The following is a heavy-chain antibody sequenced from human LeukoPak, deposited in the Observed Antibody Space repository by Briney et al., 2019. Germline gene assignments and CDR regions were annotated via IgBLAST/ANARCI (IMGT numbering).Heavy chain of an antibody. Sequence: PGGSLRLSCAASGFTFSSYGMSWVRQGPGKGLEWVSAIGGSIGSTFYTDSVKGRFTISRDNSKNTLSLQMNSLRVEDTAVYYCVKDFVVVPGLVNYFDYWGQGTLVTVSS. CDR3: VKDFVVVPGLVNYFDY. CDR1: GFTFSSYG. J-gene: IGHJ4*02. D-gene: IGHD2-2*01. V-gene: IGHV3-23*01. CDR2: IGGSIGST.